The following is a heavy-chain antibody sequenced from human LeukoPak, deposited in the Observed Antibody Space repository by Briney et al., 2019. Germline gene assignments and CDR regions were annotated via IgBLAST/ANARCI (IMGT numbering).Heavy chain of an antibody. D-gene: IGHD2-2*01. J-gene: IGHJ3*02. V-gene: IGHV3-48*03. CDR2: ISSSGSTI. CDR3: ARGGTHIVVVPAAPPVVGSYDGAFDI. CDR1: GFTFSSYE. Sequence: PGGSLRLSCAASGFTFSSYEMNWVRQAPGKGLEWVSYISSSGSTIYYADSVKGRFTISRDNAKNSLYLQMNSLRAEDTAVYYCARGGTHIVVVPAAPPVVGSYDGAFDIWGQGTMVTVSS.